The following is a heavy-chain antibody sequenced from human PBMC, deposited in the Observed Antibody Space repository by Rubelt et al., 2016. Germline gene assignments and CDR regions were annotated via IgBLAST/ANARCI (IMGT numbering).Heavy chain of an antibody. CDR2: INQDGTNK. Sequence: EVQLVESGGGLVQPGGSLRLSCATSGFTFSKYWMTWVRQAPGKGTEWVANINQDGTNKKYATSVRGRFNIYREHGQYSLSLLIDRLRADDKAVYYCVRPPDRDFDYWGQGILATVSS. CDR3: VRPPDRDFDY. V-gene: IGHV3-7*01. CDR1: GFTFSKYW. J-gene: IGHJ4*02.